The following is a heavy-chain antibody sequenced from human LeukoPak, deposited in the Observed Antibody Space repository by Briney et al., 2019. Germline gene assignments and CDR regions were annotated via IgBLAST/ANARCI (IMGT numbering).Heavy chain of an antibody. CDR1: GFTFSSYS. J-gene: IGHJ3*02. D-gene: IGHD4-17*01. Sequence: GGSLRLSCAASGFTFSSYSMNWVRQAPEKGLEWVSYISSSSSTIYYADSVKGRFTISRDNAKNSLYLQMNSLRAEDTAVYYCAREDDYGDYGGAYAFDIWGQGTMVTVSS. CDR2: ISSSSSTI. V-gene: IGHV3-48*04. CDR3: AREDDYGDYGGAYAFDI.